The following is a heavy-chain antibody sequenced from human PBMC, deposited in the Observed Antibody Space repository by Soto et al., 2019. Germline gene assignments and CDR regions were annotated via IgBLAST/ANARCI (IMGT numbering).Heavy chain of an antibody. CDR1: GGSISSSSY. J-gene: IGHJ6*02. V-gene: IGHV4-39*01. CDR3: XXXXXXXXXX. CDR2: IYSIGST. Sequence: QLQLQESGPGLVKPSETLSLTCTVSGGSISSSSYWGWIRQPPGKGLEWIGSIYSIGSTYYNPSLKSRVTISXXTSXXQXXXXXXXXXXXXXXXXXXXXXXXXXXXXXGXGXT.